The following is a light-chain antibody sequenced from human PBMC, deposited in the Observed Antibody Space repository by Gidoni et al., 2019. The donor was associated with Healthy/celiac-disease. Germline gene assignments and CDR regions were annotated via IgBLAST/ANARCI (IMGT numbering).Light chain of an antibody. CDR3: QQSYSTQLT. J-gene: IGKJ4*01. CDR1: QSISSY. V-gene: IGKV1-39*01. CDR2: AAS. Sequence: DIQMTQSQSSLSASVGDRVTITCRASQSISSYLNWYQQKPGKAPKLLIYAASSSQSGVPSRFSGSGSGTDFTLTISSLQPEDFATYYCQQSYSTQLTFGGGTKVEIK.